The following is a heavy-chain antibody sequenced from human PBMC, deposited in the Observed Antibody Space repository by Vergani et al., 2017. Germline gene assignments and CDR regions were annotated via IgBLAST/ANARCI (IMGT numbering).Heavy chain of an antibody. Sequence: QVQLVESGGGVVQPGRSLRLSCAASGFTFSSYAMHWVRQAPGKGLEWVAVISYDGSNKYYADAVKGRFTISRDNSKNTLYRQMNSLRAEDTAVYYCARVEGGSYFESDLTLDYWGQGTLVTVSS. CDR3: ARVEGGSYFESDLTLDY. CDR1: GFTFSSYA. D-gene: IGHD1-26*01. J-gene: IGHJ4*02. V-gene: IGHV3-30*14. CDR2: ISYDGSNK.